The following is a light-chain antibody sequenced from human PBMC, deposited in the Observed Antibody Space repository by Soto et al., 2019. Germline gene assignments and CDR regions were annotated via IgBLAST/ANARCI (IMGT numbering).Light chain of an antibody. CDR1: QSVSSNY. CDR2: GAS. V-gene: IGKV3-20*01. J-gene: IGKJ1*01. Sequence: EIVLTQSPGTLSLSPGERATLSCRASQSVSSNYLAWYQQKPGQAPRLLIYGASSRATGVPDRFSGSGSGTDFTLTISRLGPEDFAVYYCQQYGSSPRTFGLGTKVDIK. CDR3: QQYGSSPRT.